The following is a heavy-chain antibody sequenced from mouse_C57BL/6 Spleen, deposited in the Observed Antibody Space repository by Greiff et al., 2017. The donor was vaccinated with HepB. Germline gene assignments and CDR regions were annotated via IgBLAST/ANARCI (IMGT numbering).Heavy chain of an antibody. CDR2: IYPGSGNT. Sequence: QVQLKESGAELVRPGASVKLSCKASGYTFTDYYINWVKQRPGQGLEWIARIYPGSGNTYNNEKFKGKATLTVEKSSSTAYMQLSSLTSEDSAFYFCARSYYGRSYWYVDVWGTGTTVTVSS. D-gene: IGHD1-1*01. J-gene: IGHJ1*03. V-gene: IGHV1-76*01. CDR3: ARSYYGRSYWYVDV. CDR1: GYTFTDYY.